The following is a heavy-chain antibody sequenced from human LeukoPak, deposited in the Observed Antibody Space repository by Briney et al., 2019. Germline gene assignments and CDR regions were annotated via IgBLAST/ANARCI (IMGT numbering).Heavy chain of an antibody. J-gene: IGHJ4*02. CDR1: GGSISGYY. CDR2: IHYSGST. D-gene: IGHD6-13*01. V-gene: IGHV4-59*01. CDR3: ARYAADGRTLEY. Sequence: PSETLSLTCSVSGGSISGYYWSWLRQPPGKGLEWIGYIHYSGSTSYSPSLKSRVTISVDTSRVQFSLKLNSVTAADTAIYYCARYAADGRTLEYWGQGTLVTVSS.